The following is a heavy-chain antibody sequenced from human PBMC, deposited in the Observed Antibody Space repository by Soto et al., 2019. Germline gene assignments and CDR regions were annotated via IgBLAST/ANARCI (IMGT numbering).Heavy chain of an antibody. D-gene: IGHD2-2*01. V-gene: IGHV4-39*01. J-gene: IGHJ4*02. CDR3: ASHRYCSSTSCYLGYFDY. CDR2: IYNSGST. CDR1: GGSISSSSYY. Sequence: LETLSLTCTVSGGSISSSSYYWGWIRQPPRKGIEWIGSIYNSGSTYYNKSLKSRVTISVDTSKNQFSLKLSSVTAADTAVYYFASHRYCSSTSCYLGYFDYWGQGTLVTVSS.